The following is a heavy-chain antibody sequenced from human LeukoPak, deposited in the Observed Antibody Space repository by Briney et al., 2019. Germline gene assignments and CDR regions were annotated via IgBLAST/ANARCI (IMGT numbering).Heavy chain of an antibody. CDR2: SAAGDST. J-gene: IGHJ3*02. V-gene: IGHV3-53*01. Sequence: PGRSLRLSCAASGFTVSSNYMSWVRQAPGKGLEWVSTISAAGDSTYYSDSVKGRFTVSRDNSKSALFLQMNSLRAEDTAVYYCAKELFVGNTGDTFDIWGQGTMVTVFS. D-gene: IGHD3-16*01. CDR3: AKELFVGNTGDTFDI. CDR1: GFTVSSNY.